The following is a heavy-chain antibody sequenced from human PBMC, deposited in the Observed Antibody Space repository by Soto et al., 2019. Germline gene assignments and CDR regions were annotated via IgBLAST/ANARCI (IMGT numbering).Heavy chain of an antibody. CDR3: AKEVDFWRGSHYYYTGRDV. Sequence: ASVKVSCKASGYTFSDYYIHWVRQAPGQVLEWMGWIRPRSGSANFAQRFQGRVSMTRDTSITTAYLDLRRLKSDDTAVYYCAKEVDFWRGSHYYYTGRDVWGKGTAVTVSS. V-gene: IGHV1-2*02. CDR2: IRPRSGSA. D-gene: IGHD3-3*01. J-gene: IGHJ6*04. CDR1: GYTFSDYY.